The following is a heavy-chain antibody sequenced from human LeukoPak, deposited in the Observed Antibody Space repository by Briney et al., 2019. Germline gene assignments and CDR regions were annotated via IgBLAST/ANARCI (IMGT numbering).Heavy chain of an antibody. CDR3: ARDRGYGDDLGAFDI. Sequence: PGGSLRLSCAASGFTFSSYAMHWVRHAPGKGLEWVAVISYDGSNKYYADSVKGRFTISRDNSKNTLYLQMNSLRAEDTAVYYCARDRGYGDDLGAFDIWGQGKMVTVSS. CDR1: GFTFSSYA. CDR2: ISYDGSNK. V-gene: IGHV3-30*04. J-gene: IGHJ3*02. D-gene: IGHD4-17*01.